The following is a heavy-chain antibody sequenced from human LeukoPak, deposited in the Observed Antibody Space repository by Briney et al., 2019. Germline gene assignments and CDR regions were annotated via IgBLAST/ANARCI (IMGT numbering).Heavy chain of an antibody. V-gene: IGHV3-64D*06. CDR1: GFTFSSYA. CDR2: ISSNGGST. D-gene: IGHD3-9*01. J-gene: IGHJ6*02. CDR3: VKGMEDYDILTGVLDV. Sequence: SGGSLRLSCSASGFTFSSYAMHWVRQAPGKGLESVSAISSNGGSTYYADSVKGRFTISRDNSKNTLYLQMSSLRAEDTAVYYCVKGMEDYDILTGVLDVWGQGTTVTVSS.